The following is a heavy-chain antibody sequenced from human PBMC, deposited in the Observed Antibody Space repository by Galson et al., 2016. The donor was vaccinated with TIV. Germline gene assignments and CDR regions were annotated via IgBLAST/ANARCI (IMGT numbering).Heavy chain of an antibody. CDR3: AREGRGAAYPNNFDY. D-gene: IGHD1-26*01. J-gene: IGHJ4*02. V-gene: IGHV3-53*01. Sequence: SLRLSCAASGFSVSYKHMIWVRQTPGKGLEWVSLIYSNDNTYYADSVKGRFTISRDNSKNTLYLQMNSLTAEDTAIYYCAREGRGAAYPNNFDYWGQGILVTVSS. CDR2: IYSNDNT. CDR1: GFSVSYKH.